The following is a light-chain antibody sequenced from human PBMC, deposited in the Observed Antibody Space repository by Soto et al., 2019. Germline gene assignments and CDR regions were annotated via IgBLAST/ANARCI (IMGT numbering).Light chain of an antibody. CDR2: GAS. CDR1: QSVSSN. V-gene: IGKV3-15*01. Sequence: EIVMTQSPATLSLSPGERATLSCRAGQSVSSNLAWYQQKPGQAPRLLIYGASTRATGIPARFSGSGSGTEFTLPISSLQSEDFAVYYCQQYNNWPPLTFGGGTKVEIK. J-gene: IGKJ4*01. CDR3: QQYNNWPPLT.